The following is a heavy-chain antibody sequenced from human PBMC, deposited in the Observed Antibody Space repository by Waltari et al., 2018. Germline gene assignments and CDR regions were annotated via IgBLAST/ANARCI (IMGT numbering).Heavy chain of an antibody. J-gene: IGHJ6*02. CDR3: VKWDYSGSGFSHFYPMDV. Sequence: QVQLVESGGGMVQPGRSLRLSCLASGFLFIIYGMHWVRQAPGKGLEWVAFISYDGSNKNYRDSVKGRFTISRDNSKNRLSLQMNSLTPEDTAVYHCVKWDYSGSGFSHFYPMDVWGQGTTVTVS. CDR2: ISYDGSNK. CDR1: GFLFIIYG. D-gene: IGHD3-10*01. V-gene: IGHV3-30*18.